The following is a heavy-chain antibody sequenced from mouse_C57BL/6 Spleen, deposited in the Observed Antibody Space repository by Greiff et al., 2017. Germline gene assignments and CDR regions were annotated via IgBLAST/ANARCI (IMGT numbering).Heavy chain of an antibody. CDR1: GFTFSSYA. Sequence: EVQLVESGEGLVKPGGSLKLSCAASGFTFSSYAMSWVRQTPEKRLEWVAYISSGGDYIYYADTVKGRFTISRDNARNTLYLQMSSLKSEDTAMYYCTRGGTTAGYVDVWCTGTTVTVSS. V-gene: IGHV5-9-1*02. J-gene: IGHJ1*03. D-gene: IGHD1-2*01. CDR2: ISSGGDYI. CDR3: TRGGTTAGYVDV.